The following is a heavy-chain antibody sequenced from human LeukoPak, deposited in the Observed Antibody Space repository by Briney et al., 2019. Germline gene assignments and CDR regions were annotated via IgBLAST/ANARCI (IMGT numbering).Heavy chain of an antibody. Sequence: GGSLRLSCAASGFTFSSYGMHWVRQAPGKGLEWVAVIWYDGSNKYYADSVKGRFTISRDNSKNTLYLQMNSLRAEDTAVYYCAAEVKYSPVLHWFDPWGQGTLVTVSS. J-gene: IGHJ5*02. CDR1: GFTFSSYG. D-gene: IGHD2-15*01. CDR3: AAEVKYSPVLHWFDP. CDR2: IWYDGSNK. V-gene: IGHV3-33*01.